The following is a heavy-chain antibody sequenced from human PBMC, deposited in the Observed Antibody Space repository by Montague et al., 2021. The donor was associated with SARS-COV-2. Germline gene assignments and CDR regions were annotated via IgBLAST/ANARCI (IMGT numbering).Heavy chain of an antibody. CDR2: IYYSGST. D-gene: IGHD5-24*01. Sequence: SETLSLTFTVSGVSISSYYWSWIRQPPGKGLEWIGYIYYSGSTNYNPSLKSRVTISVDTSKNQFSLKLSSVTAADTAVYYCARVFPRWLQFDPYFDYWGQGTLVTVSS. CDR3: ARVFPRWLQFDPYFDY. J-gene: IGHJ4*02. V-gene: IGHV4-59*01. CDR1: GVSISSYY.